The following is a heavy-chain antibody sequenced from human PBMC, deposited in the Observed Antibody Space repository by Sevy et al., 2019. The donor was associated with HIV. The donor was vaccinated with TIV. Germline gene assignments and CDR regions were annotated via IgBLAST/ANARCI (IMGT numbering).Heavy chain of an antibody. CDR2: LSFGCGKI. D-gene: IGHD2-8*01. CDR3: AREGCTKPHDY. J-gene: IGHJ4*02. Sequence: GGSLRLSCAASGFTFNIYSMSWVRQTPGKGLEWVATLSFGCGKINHADSVKGRFTMSRDDSKNAVYLQMNNLRVQDTAIYYCAREGCTKPHDYWGQGTLVTVSS. V-gene: IGHV3-23*01. CDR1: GFTFNIYS.